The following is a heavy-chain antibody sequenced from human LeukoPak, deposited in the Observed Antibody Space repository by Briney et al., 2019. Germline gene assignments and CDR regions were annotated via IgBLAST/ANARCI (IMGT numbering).Heavy chain of an antibody. V-gene: IGHV1-69*05. CDR3: ARDPIVVVPAAPGFGFDP. J-gene: IGHJ5*02. Sequence: GASVKASCKASGGTFSSYAISWVRQAPGQGLEWMGGIIPIFGTANYAQKLQGRVTMTTDTSTSTAYMELRSLRSDDTAVYYCARDPIVVVPAAPGFGFDPWGQGTLVTVSS. CDR1: GGTFSSYA. D-gene: IGHD2-2*01. CDR2: IIPIFGTA.